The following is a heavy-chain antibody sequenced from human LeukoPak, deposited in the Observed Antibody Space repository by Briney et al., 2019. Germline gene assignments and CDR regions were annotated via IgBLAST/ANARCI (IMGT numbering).Heavy chain of an antibody. D-gene: IGHD1-26*01. J-gene: IGHJ4*02. Sequence: ASVKVSCRASGYTLTDHYMHWVRQAPGQGLEWMGRINPDSGVANYGQAFRGRVTMTRDPSINTAYMEVSTLRSDDTAVYYCARGFGLGGATVPPQFDYWGQGTLVTVSS. CDR2: INPDSGVA. CDR1: GYTLTDHY. CDR3: ARGFGLGGATVPPQFDY. V-gene: IGHV1-2*06.